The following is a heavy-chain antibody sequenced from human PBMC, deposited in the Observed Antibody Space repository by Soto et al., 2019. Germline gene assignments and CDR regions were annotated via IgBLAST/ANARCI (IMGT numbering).Heavy chain of an antibody. Sequence: PGGSLRLSCAASGFNFGFFGMHWVRQAPGKGLECFVFISYDGSNKFYADSVKGRFTISRVNSMNTLYLQMNSLRAEDTAVYYCARPLYLGIAVAGTGFDYWGQGTLVTVSS. CDR1: GFNFGFFG. V-gene: IGHV3-30*03. CDR3: ARPLYLGIAVAGTGFDY. J-gene: IGHJ4*02. CDR2: ISYDGSNK. D-gene: IGHD6-19*01.